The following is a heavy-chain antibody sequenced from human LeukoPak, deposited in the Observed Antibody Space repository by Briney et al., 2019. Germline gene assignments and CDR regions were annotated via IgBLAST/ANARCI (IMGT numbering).Heavy chain of an antibody. J-gene: IGHJ6*03. CDR3: ARVAVGATFDFYYYYYMDV. V-gene: IGHV4-59*01. D-gene: IGHD1-26*01. CDR1: GGSISSYY. CDR2: MYYSGST. Sequence: SETLSLTCTVSGGSISSYYWSWIRQSPGKGLEWIGYMYYSGSTNYNPSLKSRVTISVDTSKNQFSLKLSSVTAADTAVYYCARVAVGATFDFYYYYYMDVWGKGTTVTVSS.